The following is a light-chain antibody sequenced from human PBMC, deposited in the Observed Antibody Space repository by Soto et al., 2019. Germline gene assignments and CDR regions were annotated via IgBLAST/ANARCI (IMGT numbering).Light chain of an antibody. J-gene: IGKJ4*01. CDR1: QDISNY. CDR2: AAS. CDR3: QQLNHYPST. Sequence: DIQMTQSPSSLSASVGDRVTITCQASQDISNYLAWYQQKPGKAPMLLISAASTLQSGVPSRFSGSGSGTDFTHTISSLQPEDFATYYCQQLNHYPSTFGGGTKVDIK. V-gene: IGKV1-9*01.